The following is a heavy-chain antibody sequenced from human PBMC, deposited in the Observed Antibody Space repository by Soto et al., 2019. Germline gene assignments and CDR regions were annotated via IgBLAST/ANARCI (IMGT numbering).Heavy chain of an antibody. CDR1: GYTLTHLY. CDR3: AVPTLFRDYLSLDV. CDR2: LNPSGGFT. V-gene: IGHV1-46*01. J-gene: IGHJ6*02. Sequence: ASVKVSCKASGYTLTHLYMHWVRQAPGQGLEWMGILNPSGGFTSKAQKFQGRVIMTRDTSTNTVYMELSSLRYEDTAVYYCAVPTLFRDYLSLDVWGQGTTVTVSS. D-gene: IGHD4-17*01.